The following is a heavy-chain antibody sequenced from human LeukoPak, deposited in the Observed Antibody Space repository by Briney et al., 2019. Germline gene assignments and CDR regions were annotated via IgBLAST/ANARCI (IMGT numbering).Heavy chain of an antibody. CDR3: AKSGNIVVVPAANAFDI. J-gene: IGHJ3*02. CDR2: ISGSGGST. V-gene: IGHV3-23*01. D-gene: IGHD2-2*01. Sequence: GGFLRLSCAASGFTFSSYTMSWVRQAPGKGLEWVSAISGSGGSTYYADSVKGRFTISRDNSKNTLYLQMNSLRAEDTAVYYCAKSGNIVVVPAANAFDIWGQGTMVTVSS. CDR1: GFTFSSYT.